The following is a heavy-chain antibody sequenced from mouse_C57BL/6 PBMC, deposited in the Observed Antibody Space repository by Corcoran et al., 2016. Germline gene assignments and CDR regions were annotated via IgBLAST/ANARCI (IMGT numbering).Heavy chain of an antibody. V-gene: IGHV1-76*01. J-gene: IGHJ1*03. D-gene: IGHD1-1*01. CDR2: IYPGSGNT. CDR3: ARGGYGSSYAYFDV. CDR1: GYTFTDYY. Sequence: QVQLKQSGAELVRPGASVKLSCKASGYTFTDYYINWVKQRPGQGLEWIARIYPGSGNTYYNEKLKGKATLTAEKSSSTAYMQLSSLTSEDSAVYLCARGGYGSSYAYFDVWGTGTTVTVSS.